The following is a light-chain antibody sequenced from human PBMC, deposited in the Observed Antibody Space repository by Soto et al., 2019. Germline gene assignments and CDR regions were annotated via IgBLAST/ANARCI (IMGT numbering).Light chain of an antibody. CDR3: QQSYTTPPT. V-gene: IGKV1-39*01. CDR1: QSISSY. CDR2: TAS. J-gene: IGKJ2*01. Sequence: DIQMTQSPSSLSASIGDRVTITCRASQSISSYLNWYQQKPGKAPNLLIFTASNLQSGVPSRFSGSGSGTDFTLTIISLQPEDFATYYCQQSYTTPPTFGQGTKLEIK.